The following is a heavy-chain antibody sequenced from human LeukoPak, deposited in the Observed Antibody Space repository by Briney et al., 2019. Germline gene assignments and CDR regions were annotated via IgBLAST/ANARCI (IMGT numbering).Heavy chain of an antibody. D-gene: IGHD5-18*01. J-gene: IGHJ5*02. CDR2: ISDYNGNT. CDR1: GYTFTSYG. Sequence: ASLKVSCKASGYTFTSYGISWVRPAPGQGIEWMGWISDYNGNTNDAQKRQGRVTMTTDTSTSTAYMELRSLRSDDTAVYYCARASVDTAYNWFDPWGQGTLVTVSS. CDR3: ARASVDTAYNWFDP. V-gene: IGHV1-18*01.